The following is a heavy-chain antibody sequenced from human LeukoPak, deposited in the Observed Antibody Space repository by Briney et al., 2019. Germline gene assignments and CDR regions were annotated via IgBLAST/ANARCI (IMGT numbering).Heavy chain of an antibody. CDR1: GFTFSSYW. D-gene: IGHD3-16*01. J-gene: IGHJ4*02. CDR3: ARAMISRGYY. V-gene: IGHV3-7*01. Sequence: GGSLRLSCAASGFTFSSYWMNWVRQAPGKGLEWVANIKQDGSEKYYVDSVKGRFTISRDNAKNSLYLQMNSLRTDDTAGEYFARAMISRGYYWGQGSLVTVSS. CDR2: IKQDGSEK.